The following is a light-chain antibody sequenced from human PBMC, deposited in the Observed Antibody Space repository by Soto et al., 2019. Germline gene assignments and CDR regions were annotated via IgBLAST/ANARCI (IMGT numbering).Light chain of an antibody. CDR3: QQYGTSPIT. CDR2: GAS. V-gene: IGKV3-20*01. J-gene: IGKJ5*01. Sequence: DIVLTQSPGTLSLSPGEEATLSCRASQTVTSNYLVWYQQRPGQAPRLLIYGASARATGIPDRFSGSGSGRDFTLTISRLEPADFAVYYCQQYGTSPITFGQVTRLEIK. CDR1: QTVTSNY.